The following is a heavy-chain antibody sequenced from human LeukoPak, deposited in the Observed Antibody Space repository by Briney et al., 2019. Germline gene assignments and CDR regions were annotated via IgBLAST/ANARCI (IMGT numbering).Heavy chain of an antibody. CDR2: IGSSSSSI. D-gene: IGHD4-23*01. Sequence: GGSLRLSCAASGFTFNSYSMNWVSQAPGKGLEWVSSIGSSSSSIYYADSVKGRFTISRDNAKNSLFLQMNSLRAEDTAVYYCARETTVEAFDIWGQGTMVTVSS. J-gene: IGHJ3*02. CDR1: GFTFNSYS. V-gene: IGHV3-21*01. CDR3: ARETTVEAFDI.